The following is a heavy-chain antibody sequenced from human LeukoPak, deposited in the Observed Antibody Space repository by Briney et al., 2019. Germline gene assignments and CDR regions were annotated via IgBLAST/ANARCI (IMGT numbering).Heavy chain of an antibody. CDR2: IWYDGSNK. CDR3: AKDLGSS. V-gene: IGHV3-33*06. J-gene: IGHJ4*02. D-gene: IGHD6-13*01. Sequence: GGSLRLSCAASGFTFSNYAMSWVRQAPGKGLEWVAVIWYDGSNKYYADSVKGRFTISRDNSKNTLYLQMNSLRAEDTAVYYCAKDLGSSWGQGTLVTVSS. CDR1: GFTFSNYA.